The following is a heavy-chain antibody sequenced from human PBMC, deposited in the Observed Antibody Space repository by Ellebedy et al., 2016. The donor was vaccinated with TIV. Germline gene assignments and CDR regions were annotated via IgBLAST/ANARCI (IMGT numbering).Heavy chain of an antibody. D-gene: IGHD2-15*01. CDR2: FDPGDGET. Sequence: ASVKVSCKASGYTFTSYHMHWVRQAPGKGLEWMGGFDPGDGETIYPEKFQGRVTMTEDTSANTAFLELRGLRSEDTAVYYCATVSYCYRGSCPSRGIQNWFDPWGQGTLVTVSS. CDR1: GYTFTSYH. V-gene: IGHV1-24*01. CDR3: ATVSYCYRGSCPSRGIQNWFDP. J-gene: IGHJ5*02.